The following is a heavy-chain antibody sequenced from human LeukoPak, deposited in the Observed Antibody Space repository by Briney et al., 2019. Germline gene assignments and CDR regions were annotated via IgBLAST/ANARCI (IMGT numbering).Heavy chain of an antibody. Sequence: GGSLRLSCAASGFTFSSYSMNWVRQAPGKGLEWVSYISSSSSTIYYADSVKGRFTISRDNSKNTLYLQMGSLRAEDMAVYYCARGYYHSSGYLTYWGQGTLVTVSS. V-gene: IGHV3-48*01. CDR3: ARGYYHSSGYLTY. D-gene: IGHD3-22*01. J-gene: IGHJ4*02. CDR2: ISSSSSTI. CDR1: GFTFSSYS.